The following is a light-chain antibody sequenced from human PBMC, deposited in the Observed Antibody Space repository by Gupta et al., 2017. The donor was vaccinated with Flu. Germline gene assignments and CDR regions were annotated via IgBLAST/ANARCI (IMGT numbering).Light chain of an antibody. Sequence: QSALTQPRSVSGSPGQPVTISCTGTSSDVGGYNYVSWYQQHPGKAPKLMVYDVSKRPSGVPDRFSGSKSGNTASLTISGLQAEDEADYYCCSYAGSYRNWVFGGGTKLTVL. CDR2: DVS. CDR3: CSYAGSYRNWV. J-gene: IGLJ3*02. V-gene: IGLV2-11*01. CDR1: SSDVGGYNY.